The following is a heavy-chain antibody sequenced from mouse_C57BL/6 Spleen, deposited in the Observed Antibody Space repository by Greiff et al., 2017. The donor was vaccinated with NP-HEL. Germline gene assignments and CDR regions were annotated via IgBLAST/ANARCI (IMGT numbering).Heavy chain of an antibody. J-gene: IGHJ3*01. V-gene: IGHV1-19*01. D-gene: IGHD2-1*01. CDR2: INPYNGGT. CDR3: ARPGDYGNYERCAY. CDR1: GYTFPDYY. Sequence: EVQLQQSGPVLVKPGASVKMSCKASGYTFPDYYMNWVKQSHGKSLEWIGVINPYNGGTSSNPTFKGKATLTVDKSSSTAYMELNSLTSEDSAVYYCARPGDYGNYERCAYWGQGTLVTVSA.